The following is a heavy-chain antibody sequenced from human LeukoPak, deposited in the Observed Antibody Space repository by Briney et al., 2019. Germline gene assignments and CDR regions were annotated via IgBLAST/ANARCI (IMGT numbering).Heavy chain of an antibody. CDR2: IYYSGNT. CDR3: AGDGVWEPSARFDY. CDR1: GGSISSSSYY. V-gene: IGHV4-39*07. J-gene: IGHJ4*02. D-gene: IGHD1-26*01. Sequence: SETLSLTCSVSGGSISSSSYYWGWIRQPPGKGLEWIGSIYYSGNTYYKPSLKSRVTISVDTSKNQFSLKLSSVTAADTAVYYCAGDGVWEPSARFDYWGQGTLVTVSS.